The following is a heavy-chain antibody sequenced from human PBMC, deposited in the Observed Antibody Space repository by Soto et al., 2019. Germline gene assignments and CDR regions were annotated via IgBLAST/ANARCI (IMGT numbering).Heavy chain of an antibody. CDR2: IYPSDSDT. V-gene: IGHV5-51*01. D-gene: IGHD4-17*01. CDR1: GYSFTTSW. CDR3: ARHDFGDYMQ. J-gene: IGHJ4*02. Sequence: GESLQISCRASGYSFTTSWIGWVRQMPGKGLEWIGIIYPSDSDTRYSPSFQGQVTISADKSISTAYLQWSSLKASDTAMYFCARHDFGDYMQWGQGTLVTVSS.